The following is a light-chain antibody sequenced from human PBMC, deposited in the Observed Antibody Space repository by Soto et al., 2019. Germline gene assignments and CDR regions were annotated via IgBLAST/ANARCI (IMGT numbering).Light chain of an antibody. Sequence: QSVLTQPPSASGTPGQRVTISCSGSSSNIGSNYVYWYQQLPGTAPKLLIYRNKQRPSGVPDRFSGSKSGTSASLAISGLRSEDEADYYCAAWDDSLSVWVFGTGTKLTVL. CDR3: AAWDDSLSVWV. J-gene: IGLJ1*01. CDR2: RNK. CDR1: SSNIGSNY. V-gene: IGLV1-47*01.